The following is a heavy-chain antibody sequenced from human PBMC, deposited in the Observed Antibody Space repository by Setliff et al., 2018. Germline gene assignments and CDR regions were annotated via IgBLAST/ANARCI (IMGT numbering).Heavy chain of an antibody. Sequence: LSLSCAAPGITFSIYSMNWVRQAPGKGPEWVSCISGSGDNTHYADSVKGRFTISRDNAKNSLYLQMNSLRAEDTAVYYCARESIGRGHWFDPWGQGTLVTVSS. V-gene: IGHV3-21*04. D-gene: IGHD1-26*01. CDR2: ISGSGDNT. CDR3: ARESIGRGHWFDP. CDR1: GITFSIYS. J-gene: IGHJ5*02.